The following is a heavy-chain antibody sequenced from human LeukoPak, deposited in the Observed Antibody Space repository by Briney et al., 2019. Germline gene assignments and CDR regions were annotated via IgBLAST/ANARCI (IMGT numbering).Heavy chain of an antibody. CDR2: FHHSGHT. D-gene: IGHD3-22*01. V-gene: IGHV4-39*01. J-gene: IGHJ4*02. CDR3: ARLGFTMILVATT. CDR1: GDSINSSPYY. Sequence: SETLSLTCSVSGDSINSSPYYWGWIRQPPGKGLEWLGSFHHSGHTSYNPSLNSRLTTSVDTSKNRLSLNLNSVTATDTAVYYCARLGFTMILVATTWGQGTLVTVSS.